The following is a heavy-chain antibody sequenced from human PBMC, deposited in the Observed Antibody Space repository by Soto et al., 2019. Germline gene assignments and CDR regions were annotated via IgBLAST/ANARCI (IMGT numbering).Heavy chain of an antibody. V-gene: IGHV3-23*01. CDR2: ISGSGGNT. Sequence: DVPLLESGGGLVQPGGSLRLSCVASGFTFSSYPMSWVRQAPGKGLEWVSGISGSGGNTYYADSVKGRFTISRDIPKNTLFLQMSSLRAEDTAVYYCVKESFTYGLRGPFDYWGQGTLVTVSS. D-gene: IGHD3-10*01. J-gene: IGHJ4*02. CDR1: GFTFSSYP. CDR3: VKESFTYGLRGPFDY.